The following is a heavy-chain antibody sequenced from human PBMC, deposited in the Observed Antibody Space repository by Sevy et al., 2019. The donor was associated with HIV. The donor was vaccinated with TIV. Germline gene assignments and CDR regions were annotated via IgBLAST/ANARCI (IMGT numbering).Heavy chain of an antibody. J-gene: IGHJ4*02. D-gene: IGHD2-15*01. CDR2: ISYDGSNK. V-gene: IGHV3-30*18. Sequence: GGSLRLSCAASGFTFSSYGMHWVRQAPGKGLEWVACISYDGSNKYYAHSVKGRFTISRDNSKNTMYLQMNSLRAEDTAVYYCAKDVGVVVGAVEIDYWGQGTLVTVSS. CDR3: AKDVGVVVGAVEIDY. CDR1: GFTFSSYG.